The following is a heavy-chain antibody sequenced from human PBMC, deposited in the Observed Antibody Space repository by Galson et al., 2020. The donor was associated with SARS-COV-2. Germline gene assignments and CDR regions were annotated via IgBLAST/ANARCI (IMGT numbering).Heavy chain of an antibody. CDR3: ARAMYYGDYSGAFDI. CDR2: IYYSGST. D-gene: IGHD4-17*01. Sequence: SETLSLTCTVSGGSISSYYWSWIRQPPGKGLEWIGYIYYSGSTNYNPSPKKRVTISVDTAKNQFSLKLRCVTAADTAVYYCARAMYYGDYSGAFDIWGEGTMVSVSS. CDR1: GGSISSYY. J-gene: IGHJ3*02. V-gene: IGHV4-59*13.